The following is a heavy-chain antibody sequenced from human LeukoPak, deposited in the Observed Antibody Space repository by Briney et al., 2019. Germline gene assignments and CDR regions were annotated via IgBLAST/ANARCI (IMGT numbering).Heavy chain of an antibody. D-gene: IGHD5-12*01. Sequence: ASVKDSCKASGDTFTSYSISCGRQAPGQGVEWMGWISAYNGNTNYAQNFQGRVTMTTDTSTSTAYMELRSLRSDDTAVYYCARDSRYDEGYWGQGTLVTVSS. CDR1: GDTFTSYS. V-gene: IGHV1-18*01. CDR2: ISAYNGNT. J-gene: IGHJ4*02. CDR3: ARDSRYDEGY.